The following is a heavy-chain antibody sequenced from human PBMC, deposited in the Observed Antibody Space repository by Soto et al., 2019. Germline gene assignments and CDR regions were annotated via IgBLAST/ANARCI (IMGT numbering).Heavy chain of an antibody. CDR3: ARDYYGAGSHYYYYGMEV. Sequence: PSETLSLTCTVSGDSITSGGYYWSWLRQQPGKGLEWIGYIYHSGGASYNPSLRGRAVISIDTSKNQFFLRMNAVTAADTATYYCARDYYGAGSHYYYYGMEVWGQGTTVTV. V-gene: IGHV4-31*03. D-gene: IGHD3-10*01. CDR1: GDSITSGGYY. CDR2: IYHSGGA. J-gene: IGHJ6*02.